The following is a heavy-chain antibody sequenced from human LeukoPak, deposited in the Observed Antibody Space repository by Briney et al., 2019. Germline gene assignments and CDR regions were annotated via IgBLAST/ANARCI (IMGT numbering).Heavy chain of an antibody. J-gene: IGHJ4*02. CDR1: GFSFDAYT. Sequence: GGSLRLSCAASGFSFDAYTMNWIRQAPGRGLEWVSSIRGSGLYIFYADSMKGRFTVSRDNAKNSLYLQMHSLKAEDTSVYFCARGSYSSSWFEKYYFDSWGQGTLVTVSA. CDR3: ARGSYSSSWFEKYYFDS. D-gene: IGHD6-13*01. CDR2: IRGSGLYI. V-gene: IGHV3-21*03.